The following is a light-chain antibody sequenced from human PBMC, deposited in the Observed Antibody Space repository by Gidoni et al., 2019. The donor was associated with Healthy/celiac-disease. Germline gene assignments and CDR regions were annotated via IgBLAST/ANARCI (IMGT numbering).Light chain of an antibody. CDR2: DAS. V-gene: IGKV3-11*01. CDR3: QQRSNWPRT. J-gene: IGKJ1*01. CDR1: QSVSSY. Sequence: VLTQSPATLSLSPGERATLSCRASQSVSSYLAWYQQKPGQAPRLLIYDASNRATGIPARCSGSGSGTDCTLTISSLEPEDFAVYYCQQRSNWPRTFGQGTKVEIK.